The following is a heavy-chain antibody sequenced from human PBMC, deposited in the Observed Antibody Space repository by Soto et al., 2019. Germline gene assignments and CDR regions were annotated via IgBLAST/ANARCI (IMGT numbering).Heavy chain of an antibody. D-gene: IGHD6-13*01. Sequence: ASVKVSCKASGGTFSSYAISWVRQAPGQGLEWMGGIIPIFGTANYAQKFQGRVTITADESTSTAYMELSSLRSEDTAVYYCARGAAAAGTYGMDVWGQGTTVTVSS. V-gene: IGHV1-69*13. CDR2: IIPIFGTA. CDR1: GGTFSSYA. CDR3: ARGAAAAGTYGMDV. J-gene: IGHJ6*02.